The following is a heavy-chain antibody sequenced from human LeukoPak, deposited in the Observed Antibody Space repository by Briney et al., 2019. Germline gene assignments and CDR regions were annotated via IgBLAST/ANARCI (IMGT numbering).Heavy chain of an antibody. CDR1: GFTFSSYA. V-gene: IGHV3-23*01. CDR2: ISGSGGST. J-gene: IGHJ4*02. CDR3: ARDPRDYSSGWYLGY. Sequence: GGSLRLSCAASGFTFSSYAMNWVRQAPGKGLEWVSAISGSGGSTYYADSVKGRFTISRDNSKNTLYLQMNSLRAEDTALYYCARDPRDYSSGWYLGYWGQGTLVTVSS. D-gene: IGHD6-19*01.